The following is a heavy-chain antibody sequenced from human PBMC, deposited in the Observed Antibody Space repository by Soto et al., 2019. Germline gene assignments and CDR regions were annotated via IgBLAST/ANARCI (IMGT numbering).Heavy chain of an antibody. V-gene: IGHV3-23*01. D-gene: IGHD3-22*01. Sequence: GGSLRLSCAASGFTFSSYAMSWVRQAPGKGLEWVSAISGSGGSTYYADSVKGRFTISRENSKNTLYLQMNSLRAEETAVYYCAKYKYDSSGYYYDGVQKYDAFDIWGQGTMVTVSS. CDR1: GFTFSSYA. J-gene: IGHJ3*02. CDR3: AKYKYDSSGYYYDGVQKYDAFDI. CDR2: ISGSGGST.